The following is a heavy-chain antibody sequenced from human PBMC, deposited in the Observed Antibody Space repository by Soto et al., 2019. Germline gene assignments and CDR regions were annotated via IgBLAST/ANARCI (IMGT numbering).Heavy chain of an antibody. J-gene: IGHJ6*03. Sequence: PSQTLSLTCAISGDSVSSNSAAWNWIRQSPSRGLEWLGRTYYRSKWYNDYAVSVKSRITINPDTSKNQFSLQLNSVTPEDTAVYYCARETLDLGGGGQRYYYMDVWGKGTTVTVSS. CDR3: ARETLDLGGGGQRYYYMDV. CDR1: GDSVSSNSAA. CDR2: TYYRSKWYN. D-gene: IGHD2-15*01. V-gene: IGHV6-1*01.